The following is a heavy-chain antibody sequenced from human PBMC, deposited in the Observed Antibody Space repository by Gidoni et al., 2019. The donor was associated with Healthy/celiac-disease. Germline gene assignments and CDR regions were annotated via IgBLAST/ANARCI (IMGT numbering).Heavy chain of an antibody. D-gene: IGHD3-3*01. V-gene: IGHV3-53*01. CDR3: ARDNPRITIFGAELYYYGMDV. CDR2: IYSGGST. CDR1: GFTVSSNY. Sequence: EVQLVESGGGLIQPGGSLRLSCAASGFTVSSNYMSWVRQAPGKGLEWVSVIYSGGSTYYADSVKGRFTISRDNSKNTLYLQMNSLRAEDTAVYYCARDNPRITIFGAELYYYGMDVWGQGTTVTVSS. J-gene: IGHJ6*02.